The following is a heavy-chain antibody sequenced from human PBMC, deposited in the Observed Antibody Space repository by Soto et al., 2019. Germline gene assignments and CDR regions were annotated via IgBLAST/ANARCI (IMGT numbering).Heavy chain of an antibody. Sequence: QVQVVQSGAEEKKPGASVKVSCTASGYTFTGYAIHWVRQAPGQRLEWMGWFNAGNGNAKYSQKFQGRVTITRDTSASTAYMELSSLRSEDTAVYYCARAVAVPADFDYWGQGTLVTVSS. CDR1: GYTFTGYA. CDR2: FNAGNGNA. J-gene: IGHJ4*02. CDR3: ARAVAVPADFDY. V-gene: IGHV1-3*05. D-gene: IGHD6-19*01.